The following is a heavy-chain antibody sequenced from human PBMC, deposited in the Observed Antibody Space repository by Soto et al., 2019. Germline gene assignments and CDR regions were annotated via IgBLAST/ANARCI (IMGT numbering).Heavy chain of an antibody. D-gene: IGHD2-2*01. J-gene: IGHJ5*02. CDR3: ARARGVVPAATHNWFDP. CDR1: GGTFSSYA. V-gene: IGHV1-69*13. Sequence: SVKVSCKASGGTFSSYAISWVRQAPGQGLEWMGGIIPIFGTANYAQKFQGRVTITADESTSTAYMELSSLRSEDTAVYYCARARGVVPAATHNWFDPWGQGTLVTVSS. CDR2: IIPIFGTA.